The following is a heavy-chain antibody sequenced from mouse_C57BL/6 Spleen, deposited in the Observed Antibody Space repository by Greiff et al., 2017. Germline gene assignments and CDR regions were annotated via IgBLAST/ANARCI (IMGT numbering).Heavy chain of an antibody. D-gene: IGHD1-1*01. CDR3: ARHPHYYGSSYEAMDY. Sequence: VMLVESGPGLVAPSQSLSITCTVSGFSLTSYGVHWVRQPPGKGLEWLVVIWSDGSTTYNSALKSRLSISKDNSKSQVFLKMNSLQTDDTAMYYCARHPHYYGSSYEAMDYWGQGTSVTVSS. CDR1: GFSLTSYG. J-gene: IGHJ4*01. V-gene: IGHV2-6-1*01. CDR2: IWSDGST.